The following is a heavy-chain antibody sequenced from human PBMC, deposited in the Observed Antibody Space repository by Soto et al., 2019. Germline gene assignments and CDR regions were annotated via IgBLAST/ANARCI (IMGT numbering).Heavy chain of an antibody. CDR2: INPSGGST. J-gene: IGHJ3*02. CDR3: AREPMIVVVITGDAFDI. V-gene: IGHV1-46*01. CDR1: GNPFTSYY. D-gene: IGHD3-22*01. Sequence: VKLACKASGNPFTSYYMDWVRQATGQGLEWMGIINPSGGSTSYAQKFQGRVTMTRDTSTSTVYMELSSLRSEDTAVYYCAREPMIVVVITGDAFDIWGQGTMVTVSS.